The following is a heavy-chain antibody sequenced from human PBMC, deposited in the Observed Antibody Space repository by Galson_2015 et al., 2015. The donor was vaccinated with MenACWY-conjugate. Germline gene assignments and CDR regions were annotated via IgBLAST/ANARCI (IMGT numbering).Heavy chain of an antibody. Sequence: SLRLSCAASGLTFSSYSMNWVRQAPGKGLEWVSYISSSSSTIYYADSVKGRFTISRYNAKNSLYLQMNSLRAEDTAVYYCARDLGYSGGYWGQGTLVTVSS. CDR3: ARDLGYSGGY. D-gene: IGHD5-18*01. J-gene: IGHJ4*02. V-gene: IGHV3-48*04. CDR2: ISSSSSTI. CDR1: GLTFSSYS.